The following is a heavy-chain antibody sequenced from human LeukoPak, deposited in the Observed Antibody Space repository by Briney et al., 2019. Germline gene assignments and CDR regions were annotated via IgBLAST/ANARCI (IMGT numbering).Heavy chain of an antibody. V-gene: IGHV3-30*03. CDR3: ARSREGIVVVPAANLLDY. CDR2: ISYDGSNK. J-gene: IGHJ4*02. CDR1: GFTFSSYG. D-gene: IGHD2-2*01. Sequence: GGPLRLSCAASGFTFSSYGMHWVRQAPGKGLEWVAVISYDGSNKYYADSVKGRFTISRDNAKNSLYLQMNSLRAEDTAVYYCARSREGIVVVPAANLLDYWGQGTLVTVSS.